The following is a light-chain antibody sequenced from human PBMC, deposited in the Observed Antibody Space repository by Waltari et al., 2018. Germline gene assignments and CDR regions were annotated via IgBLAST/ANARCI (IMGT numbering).Light chain of an antibody. Sequence: SHELTQPPSVSVSPGQTARITCSGDALPTKYIYWYQQKSGQAPVMLIYEENKRPSGIPGRFSGSSSGTWATLTVSGAVVEDEGDYYCYSTDSSSFPLFGGGTRLTVL. CDR1: ALPTKY. J-gene: IGLJ3*02. V-gene: IGLV3-10*01. CDR3: YSTDSSSFPL. CDR2: EEN.